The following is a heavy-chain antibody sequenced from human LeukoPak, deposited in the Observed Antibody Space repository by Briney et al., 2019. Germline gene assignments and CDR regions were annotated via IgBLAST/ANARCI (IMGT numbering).Heavy chain of an antibody. CDR1: GFTVSSNY. CDR3: AREHALRWSRSDY. J-gene: IGHJ4*02. D-gene: IGHD4-23*01. CDR2: IYSGGST. Sequence: GGSMRLSCAASGFTVSSNYMSWVRQAPGKGLEWVSVIYSGGSTYYADSVKGRFTISRDNSKNTLYLQMNSLRAEDTAVYYCAREHALRWSRSDYWGQGTLVTVSS. V-gene: IGHV3-66*01.